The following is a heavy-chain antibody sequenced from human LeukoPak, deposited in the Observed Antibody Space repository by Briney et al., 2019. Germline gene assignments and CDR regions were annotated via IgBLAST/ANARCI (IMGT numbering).Heavy chain of an antibody. V-gene: IGHV1-2*02. CDR1: GYTFNGYY. CDR2: INPNSGGT. Sequence: GASVKVSCKASGYTFNGYYMHWVRQAPRQGLEWMGWINPNSGGTNYAQRFQGRVTMTGDTSISTAYMELSSLRSDDTTVYYCARGAGNFFDYWGQGTLVTVSS. J-gene: IGHJ4*02. CDR3: ARGAGNFFDY.